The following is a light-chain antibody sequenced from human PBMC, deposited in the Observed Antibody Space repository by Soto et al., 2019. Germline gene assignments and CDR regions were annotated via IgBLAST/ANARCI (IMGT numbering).Light chain of an antibody. J-gene: IGKJ1*01. Sequence: DIPMTQSPSSVSASIGDRVTITCRASQGISTYLNWYQQKPGKAPKLLIYAASSLQSGVPSRFSGSGSGTEFTLTISGLQADDFATYYCQQYDSYSGTFGQGTKVDIK. CDR3: QQYDSYSGT. CDR1: QGISTY. V-gene: IGKV1-39*01. CDR2: AAS.